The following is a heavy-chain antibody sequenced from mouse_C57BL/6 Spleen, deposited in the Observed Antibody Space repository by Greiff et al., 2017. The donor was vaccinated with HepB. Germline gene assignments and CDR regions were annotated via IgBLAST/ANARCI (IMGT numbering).Heavy chain of an antibody. CDR2: ISDGGSYT. Sequence: EVHLVESGGGLVKPGGSLKLSCAASGFTFSSYAMSWVRQTPEKRLEWVATISDGGSYTYYPDNVKGRFTISRDNAKNNLYLQMSHLKSEDTAMYYCARDGGGSWDGYFDYWGQGTTLTVSS. CDR1: GFTFSSYA. D-gene: IGHD4-1*01. V-gene: IGHV5-4*01. CDR3: ARDGGGSWDGYFDY. J-gene: IGHJ2*01.